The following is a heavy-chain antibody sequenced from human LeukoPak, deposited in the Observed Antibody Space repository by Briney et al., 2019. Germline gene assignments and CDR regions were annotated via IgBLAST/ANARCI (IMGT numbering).Heavy chain of an antibody. Sequence: SETLSLTCTVSGGSISSYYWSWIRQPPGKGLEWIGYIYYSGSTNYNPSLKSRVTISVDTSKNQFSPKLSSVTAADTAVYYCARALWAAKYYFDYWGQGTLVTVSS. J-gene: IGHJ4*02. CDR1: GGSISSYY. V-gene: IGHV4-59*01. CDR3: ARALWAAKYYFDY. D-gene: IGHD6-25*01. CDR2: IYYSGST.